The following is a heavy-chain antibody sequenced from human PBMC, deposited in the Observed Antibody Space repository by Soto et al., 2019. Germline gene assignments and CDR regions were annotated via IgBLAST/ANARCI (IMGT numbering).Heavy chain of an antibody. Sequence: EVQLVESGGGLVKPGGSLRLSCAGSGFTFSSYSMNWVRQAPGKGLEWVSSISSSSSYIYYADSVKGLFTISRDNAKNSLYLQMNSLRAEDTAVYYCASHPRDSSGYWYYFDYWGQGTLVTVSS. CDR2: ISSSSSYI. V-gene: IGHV3-21*01. D-gene: IGHD3-22*01. J-gene: IGHJ4*02. CDR3: ASHPRDSSGYWYYFDY. CDR1: GFTFSSYS.